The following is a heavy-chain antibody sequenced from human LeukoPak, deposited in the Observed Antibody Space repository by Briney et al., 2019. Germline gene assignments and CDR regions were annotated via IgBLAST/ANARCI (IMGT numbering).Heavy chain of an antibody. V-gene: IGHV3-23*01. D-gene: IGHD5-24*01. CDR3: ARGASRGFDY. CDR1: GFTFSSYA. J-gene: IGHJ4*01. Sequence: GGSLRLPCAASGFTFSSYAMSWVRQAPGKGLEWVSAISGSGGSTYYADSVKGRFTISRDNAKNSLYLQMNSLRDEDTAVYYCARGASRGFDYWGHGTLVTVSS. CDR2: ISGSGGST.